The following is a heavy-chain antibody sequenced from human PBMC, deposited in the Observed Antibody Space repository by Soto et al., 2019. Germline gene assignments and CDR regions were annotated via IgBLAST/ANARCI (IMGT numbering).Heavy chain of an antibody. Sequence: SLRLSCAPSGFTFSSFPLHRLRQAPGLGLEWVAVISYDGSNKYYADSVKGRFTISRDNSKNTLYLQMNSLIAEDTAVYYCARADSGYAHGYYYYGMDVWGQGT. J-gene: IGHJ6*02. CDR1: GFTFSSFP. V-gene: IGHV3-30-3*01. D-gene: IGHD5-12*01. CDR3: ARADSGYAHGYYYYGMDV. CDR2: ISYDGSNK.